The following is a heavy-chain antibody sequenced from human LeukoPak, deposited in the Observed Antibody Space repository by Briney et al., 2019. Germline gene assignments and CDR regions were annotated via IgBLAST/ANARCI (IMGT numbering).Heavy chain of an antibody. D-gene: IGHD6-13*01. J-gene: IGHJ5*02. CDR1: GGSISSSNW. CDR2: IYHSGST. Sequence: PSGTLSLTCAVSGGSISSSNWWSWVRQPPGRGLEWIGEIYHSGSTNYNPSLKSRVTISVDKSKNQFSLKLSSVTAADTAVYYCARVYSSSWYEASNGMFDPWGQGTLVTVSS. CDR3: ARVYSSSWYEASNGMFDP. V-gene: IGHV4-4*02.